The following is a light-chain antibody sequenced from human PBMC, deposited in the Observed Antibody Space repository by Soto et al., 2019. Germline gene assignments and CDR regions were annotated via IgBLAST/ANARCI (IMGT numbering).Light chain of an antibody. CDR2: WAS. Sequence: DIVMTQSPDSLTVSLGERATINCKSSQSILSSSNNKNYLVWYQQKPGQPPKVLINWASTRESGVPDRFSGSGSGADFTLTISSLQPDDFATYYCQQYNSYTWTFGQGTKVEIK. CDR3: QQYNSYTWT. J-gene: IGKJ1*01. CDR1: QSILSSSNNKNY. V-gene: IGKV4-1*01.